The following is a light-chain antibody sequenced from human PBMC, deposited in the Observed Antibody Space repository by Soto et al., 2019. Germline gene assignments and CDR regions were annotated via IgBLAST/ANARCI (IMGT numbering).Light chain of an antibody. Sequence: DIPMTQSPSAMSASVGDRVTITCRASQGLSNSLVWLQQKPGKVPKRPIYAASILQSGVQSRFSGSGSEKEFTITISSLQPEDFATYYCLQYKSYPFPFGQGTKLEIK. CDR2: AAS. CDR1: QGLSNS. V-gene: IGKV1-17*03. CDR3: LQYKSYPFP. J-gene: IGKJ2*01.